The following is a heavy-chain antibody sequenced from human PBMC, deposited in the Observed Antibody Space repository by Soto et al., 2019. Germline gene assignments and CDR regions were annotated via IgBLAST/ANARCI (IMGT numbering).Heavy chain of an antibody. D-gene: IGHD3-10*01. CDR2: IRAYNGNT. V-gene: IGHV1-18*01. CDR1: GYTFTSYS. J-gene: IGHJ6*02. CDR3: ARDLPTMDV. Sequence: QVQLVQSGAEVKKPGASVKVSCKASGYTFTSYSISWVRQAPGQGLEWMGWIRAYNGNTNYAQKLQGRVNMTTDTXXXXXXXXXXXXXXXXTXXYYCARDLPTMDVWGQGTTVTVSS.